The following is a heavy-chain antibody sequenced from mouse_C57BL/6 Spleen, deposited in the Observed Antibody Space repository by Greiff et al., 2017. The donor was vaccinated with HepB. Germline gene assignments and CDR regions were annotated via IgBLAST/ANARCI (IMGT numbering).Heavy chain of an antibody. CDR2: IDPNSGGT. CDR3: ARGVYYGNWGYFDY. D-gene: IGHD2-1*01. V-gene: IGHV1-72*01. Sequence: VQLQQPGAELVKPGASVKLSCKASGYTFTSYWMHWVKQRPGRGLEWIGRIDPNSGGTKYNEKFKSKATLTVDKPSSTAYMQLSSLTSEDSAVYYCARGVYYGNWGYFDYWGQGTTLTVSS. J-gene: IGHJ2*01. CDR1: GYTFTSYW.